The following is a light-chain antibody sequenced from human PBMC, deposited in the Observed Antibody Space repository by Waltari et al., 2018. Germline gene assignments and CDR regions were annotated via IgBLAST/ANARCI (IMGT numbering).Light chain of an antibody. CDR2: DAS. V-gene: IGKV3-15*01. J-gene: IGKJ4*01. Sequence: EVVMTQSPATLSVSPGERATLSCRASQSVNGDLAWYHQRPGQAPRLLIHDASTRANGIPVRFSGSGSGTEFTLTISSLQSEDSAIYCCQQYNNWPPTFGGGTKVEIK. CDR1: QSVNGD. CDR3: QQYNNWPPT.